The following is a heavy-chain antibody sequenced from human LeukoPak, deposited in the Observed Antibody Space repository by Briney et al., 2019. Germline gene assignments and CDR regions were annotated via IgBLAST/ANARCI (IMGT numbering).Heavy chain of an antibody. J-gene: IGHJ4*02. V-gene: IGHV1-69*04. CDR3: ARDYGDYSIDY. Sequence: ASVKVSCKASGGTFSSYAINWVRQVPGQGLEWMGRILPILNIANYAQKFQGRVTITADEPTTTAYMELTSLTSDDTAVYYCARDYGDYSIDYWGQGTLVTVSS. CDR1: GGTFSSYA. D-gene: IGHD4-17*01. CDR2: ILPILNIA.